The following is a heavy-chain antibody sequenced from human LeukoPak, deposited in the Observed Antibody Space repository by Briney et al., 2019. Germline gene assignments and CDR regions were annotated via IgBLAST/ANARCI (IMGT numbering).Heavy chain of an antibody. Sequence: GGSLRLSCAASGFIFDSYAMHWVRQAPGKGLEGVSGITWNSDTIVYADSVKGRFTISRDNAKNSLYLQMNSLTAEDTALYFCAKDGYSSGWRRLDYLGRRALVAVSS. J-gene: IGHJ4*02. D-gene: IGHD6-19*01. CDR3: AKDGYSSGWRRLDY. V-gene: IGHV3-9*01. CDR2: ITWNSDTI. CDR1: GFIFDSYA.